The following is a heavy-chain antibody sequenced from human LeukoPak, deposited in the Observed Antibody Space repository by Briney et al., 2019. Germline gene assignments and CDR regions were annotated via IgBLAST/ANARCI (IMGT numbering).Heavy chain of an antibody. D-gene: IGHD3-16*02. J-gene: IGHJ4*02. CDR2: INEGGNVK. CDR3: ARGGGIMITFGGVIVPTYFDY. Sequence: GESLRLSCAASGFTFSAYWMTWVRQAPGKGLEWVANINEGGNVKFYVDSVKGRFTISRDNTKISLNLQMYSLRAEDTAVYYCARGGGIMITFGGVIVPTYFDYWGQGTLVTVSS. V-gene: IGHV3-7*01. CDR1: GFTFSAYW.